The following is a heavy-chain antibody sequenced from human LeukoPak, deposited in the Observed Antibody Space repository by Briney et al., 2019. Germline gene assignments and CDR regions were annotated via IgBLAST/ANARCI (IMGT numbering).Heavy chain of an antibody. CDR3: AREEGAALWP. D-gene: IGHD1-26*01. J-gene: IGHJ5*02. V-gene: IGHV3-21*01. CDR2: ISSSSSYI. Sequence: GGSLRLSCAASGFTFGSYSMNWVRQAPGKGLEWVSSISSSSSYIYYADSVKGRFTISRDNAKNSLYLQMNSLRAEDTAVYYCAREEGAALWPWGQGTLVTVSS. CDR1: GFTFGSYS.